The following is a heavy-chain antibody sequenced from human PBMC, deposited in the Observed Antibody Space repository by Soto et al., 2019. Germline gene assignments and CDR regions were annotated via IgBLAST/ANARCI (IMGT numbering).Heavy chain of an antibody. J-gene: IGHJ4*02. CDR1: GDSISSSFW. CDR3: AGYDFGTFDY. Sequence: PSETLSLTCAVSGDSISSSFWWSWVRQPPGKGLEWIGEIYHTESTVYNPSLKSRVTISVDKSKNQFSLNLDSVTAADTAVYYCAGYDFGTFDYWGRGILVTVSS. D-gene: IGHD4-17*01. CDR2: IYHTEST. V-gene: IGHV4-4*02.